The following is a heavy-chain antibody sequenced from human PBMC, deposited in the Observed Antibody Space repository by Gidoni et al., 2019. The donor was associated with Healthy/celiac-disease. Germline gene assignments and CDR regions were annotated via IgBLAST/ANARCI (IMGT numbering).Heavy chain of an antibody. V-gene: IGHV3-30-3*01. CDR2: ISYDGSNK. D-gene: IGHD3-3*01. CDR3: ARGHDFWSGYPNGDFDY. J-gene: IGHJ4*02. Sequence: LSCAASGFTFSSYAMHWVRQVPGKGLEWVAVISYDGSNKYYADSVKGRFTISRDNSKNTLYLQMNSLGAEDTAVYYCARGHDFWSGYPNGDFDYWGQGTLVTVSS. CDR1: GFTFSSYA.